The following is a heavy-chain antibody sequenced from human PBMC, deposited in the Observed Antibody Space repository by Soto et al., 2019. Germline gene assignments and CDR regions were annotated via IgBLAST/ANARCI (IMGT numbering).Heavy chain of an antibody. CDR2: MYHTGSA. V-gene: IGHV4-30-2*01. CDR3: ARLKGTRYFDF. CDR1: GAANTTGGYS. J-gene: IGHJ4*02. Sequence: PSETLSLTCAVSGAANTTGGYSWSWMRQPPGNGLQWIGYMYHTGSANYNPSLKGRVTMSFDTSTNDFSLKLSSVTAADTAVYFCARLKGTRYFDFWGPGLLVTVSS. D-gene: IGHD3-10*01.